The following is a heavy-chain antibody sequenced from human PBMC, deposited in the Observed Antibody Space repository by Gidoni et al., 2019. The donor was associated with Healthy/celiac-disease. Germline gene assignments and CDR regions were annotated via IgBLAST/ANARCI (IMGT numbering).Heavy chain of an antibody. Sequence: QVQLQQWGAGLLKPSETLSLTCAVYGGSFSGYYWSWIRQPPGKGLEWIGEINHSGSTNYNPSLKSRVTISVDTSKNQFSLKLSSVTAADTAVYYCASNYYGSGSPPGYWGQGTLVTVSS. CDR3: ASNYYGSGSPPGY. V-gene: IGHV4-34*01. CDR2: INHSGST. J-gene: IGHJ4*02. CDR1: GGSFSGYY. D-gene: IGHD3-10*01.